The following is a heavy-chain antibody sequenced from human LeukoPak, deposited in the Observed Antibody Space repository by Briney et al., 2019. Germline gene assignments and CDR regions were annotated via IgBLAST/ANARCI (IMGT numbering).Heavy chain of an antibody. V-gene: IGHV3-66*01. Sequence: GGSLRLSCAASGFTFSSYGMSWVRRAPGKGLEWVSVIYSGGSTYYADSVKGRFTISRDNSKNTLYLQMNSLRAEDTAVYYCAELGITMIGGVWGKRTTVTISS. CDR2: IYSGGST. CDR1: GFTFSSYG. J-gene: IGHJ6*04. CDR3: AELGITMIGGV. D-gene: IGHD3-10*02.